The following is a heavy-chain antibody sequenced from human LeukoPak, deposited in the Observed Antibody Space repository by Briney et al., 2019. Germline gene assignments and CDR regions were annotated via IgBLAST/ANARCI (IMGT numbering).Heavy chain of an antibody. J-gene: IGHJ3*02. V-gene: IGHV3-48*03. CDR1: GFTFRSYE. Sequence: GGSLRLSCAASGFTFRSYEMNWVRQAPGKGLEWVSYIVSSGTTIYYADSVKGRFTISRDDAKNSLSLQMNSLRAEDTAVYFCARGGYCSGGTCYRWNAFDIWGQGTMVTVSS. CDR2: IVSSGTTI. CDR3: ARGGYCSGGTCYRWNAFDI. D-gene: IGHD2-15*01.